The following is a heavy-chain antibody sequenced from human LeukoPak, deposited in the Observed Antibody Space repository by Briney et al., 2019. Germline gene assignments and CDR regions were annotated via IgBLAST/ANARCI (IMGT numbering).Heavy chain of an antibody. CDR2: ISSSETT. Sequence: SETLSLTCTVSGGSISSYYWSWIRQPPGKGLEWIGYISSSETTDYGPSFKSRVTMSLDTSKNQFSLKLSSVTAADTGVYYCARGYCSDERCPVFPSWGQGTLVTASS. CDR1: GGSISSYY. D-gene: IGHD2-15*01. J-gene: IGHJ5*02. CDR3: ARGYCSDERCPVFPS. V-gene: IGHV4-59*01.